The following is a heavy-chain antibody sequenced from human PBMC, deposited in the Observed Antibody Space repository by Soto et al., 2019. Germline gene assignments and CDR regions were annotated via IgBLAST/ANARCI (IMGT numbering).Heavy chain of an antibody. Sequence: SLGLSCAASGFTFSSYAMSWVRQAPGKGLEWVSAISGSGGSTYYADSVKGRFTISRDNSKNTLYLQMNSLRAEDTAVYYCAKAVAIVVSPTDYWGQGTLVTVSS. J-gene: IGHJ4*02. D-gene: IGHD2-2*03. V-gene: IGHV3-23*01. CDR2: ISGSGGST. CDR3: AKAVAIVVSPTDY. CDR1: GFTFSSYA.